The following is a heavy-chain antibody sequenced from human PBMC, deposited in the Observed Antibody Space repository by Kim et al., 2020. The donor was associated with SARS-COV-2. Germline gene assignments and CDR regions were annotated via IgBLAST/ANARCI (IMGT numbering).Heavy chain of an antibody. J-gene: IGHJ4*02. D-gene: IGHD3-16*01. CDR3: ARDWALDS. V-gene: IGHV3-48*02. CDR1: GFTFSTYD. CDR2: ITSGSTTT. Sequence: GGSLRLSCAASGFTFSTYDMNWVRQAPGKGLEWVSHITSGSTTTCYADSVKGRFTVSRDNAKNSLYLQMDSLIDEDTAVYYCARDWALDSWGQGTLVTVSS.